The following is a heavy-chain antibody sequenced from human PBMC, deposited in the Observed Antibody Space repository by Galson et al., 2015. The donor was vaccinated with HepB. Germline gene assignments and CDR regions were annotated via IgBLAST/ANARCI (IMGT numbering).Heavy chain of an antibody. CDR1: GYTFTNYA. J-gene: IGHJ6*03. D-gene: IGHD6-19*01. CDR3: ARPMGGIAVAGTGVYYMDV. Sequence: SVKVSCKASGYTFTNYAIHWVRQAPGQSLEWMGWINAGNGNTKYSQKFQGRVTITRDTSASTAYMDLSSLRSEDSAVYYCARPMGGIAVAGTGVYYMDVWGKGTTVTVSS. V-gene: IGHV1-3*01. CDR2: INAGNGNT.